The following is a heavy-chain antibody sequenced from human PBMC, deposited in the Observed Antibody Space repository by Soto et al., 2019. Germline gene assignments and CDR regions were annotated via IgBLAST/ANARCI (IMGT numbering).Heavy chain of an antibody. J-gene: IGHJ5*02. CDR3: ARDGKRTTVTTSWFDP. CDR2: IWYDGSNK. D-gene: IGHD4-17*01. Sequence: QVQLVESGGGVVQPGRSLRLSCAASGFTFSSYGMHWVRQAPGKGLEWVAVIWYDGSNKYYADSVKGRFTISRDNSKNTLYLKMSSLRAEDTAVYYWARDGKRTTVTTSWFDPWGQGTLVTVSS. V-gene: IGHV3-33*01. CDR1: GFTFSSYG.